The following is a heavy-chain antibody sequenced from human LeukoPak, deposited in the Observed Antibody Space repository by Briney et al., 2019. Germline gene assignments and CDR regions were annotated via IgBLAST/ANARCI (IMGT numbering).Heavy chain of an antibody. CDR3: ASEGDIGYGYLY. D-gene: IGHD5-18*01. CDR2: IKQDGSEK. CDR1: GFTFTNFW. Sequence: GGSLRLSCAASGFTFTNFWMSWVRQAPGKGLEWVANIKQDGSEKNYVDSVKGRFTISRDNAKNSLYLQMNSLRAEDTAVYYCASEGDIGYGYLYWGQGTLVTVSS. J-gene: IGHJ4*02. V-gene: IGHV3-7*01.